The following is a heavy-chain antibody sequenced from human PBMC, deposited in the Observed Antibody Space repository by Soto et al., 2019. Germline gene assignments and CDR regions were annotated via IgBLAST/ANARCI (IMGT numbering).Heavy chain of an antibody. Sequence: GGSLRLSCAASGFTVSSNYMSWVRQAPGKGLEWVSVIYSGGSTYYADTVKGRFTISRDNSKNTLYLQVSSLRVEHTALYYCAKADPSTGPFDYWGQGTLVTVSS. J-gene: IGHJ4*02. CDR2: IYSGGST. CDR1: GFTVSSNY. V-gene: IGHV3-53*01. CDR3: AKADPSTGPFDY. D-gene: IGHD4-17*01.